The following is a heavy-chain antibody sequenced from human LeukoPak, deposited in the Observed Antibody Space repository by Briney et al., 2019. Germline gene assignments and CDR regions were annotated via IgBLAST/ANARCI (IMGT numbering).Heavy chain of an antibody. CDR2: IYYSGST. D-gene: IGHD5-18*01. Sequence: SETLSLTCTVSGGSISSGDYYWSWIRQPPGKGLEWIGYIYYSGSTYYNPSLKSRVTISVDTSKNQFSLKLSSVTAADTAVYYCARDVVDTAMGDDAFDIWGQGTMVTVSS. CDR3: ARDVVDTAMGDDAFDI. J-gene: IGHJ3*02. CDR1: GGSISSGDYY. V-gene: IGHV4-30-4*01.